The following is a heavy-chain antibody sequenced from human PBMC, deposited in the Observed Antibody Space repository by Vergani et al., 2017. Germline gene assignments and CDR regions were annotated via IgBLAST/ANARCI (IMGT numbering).Heavy chain of an antibody. D-gene: IGHD6-6*01. CDR2: IDPSDSYT. J-gene: IGHJ3*02. V-gene: IGHV5-10-1*03. CDR1: GYSFTSYW. CDR3: ARAVAARPGDWVIAETGDAFDI. Sequence: EVQLVQSGAEVKKPGESLRISCKGSGYSFTSYWISWVRQMPGKGLEWMGRIDPSDSYTNYSPSFQGHVTMSADKSISTAYLQWSSLKASDTAMYYCARAVAARPGDWVIAETGDAFDIWGQGTMVTVSS.